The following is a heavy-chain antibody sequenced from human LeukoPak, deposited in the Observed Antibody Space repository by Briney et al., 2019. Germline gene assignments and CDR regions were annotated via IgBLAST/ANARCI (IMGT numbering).Heavy chain of an antibody. J-gene: IGHJ5*02. CDR3: AASGGPINWFDP. D-gene: IGHD2-15*01. CDR2: INHSGYT. CDR1: GGSISSSPYY. Sequence: PSETLSLTCTVSGGSISSSPYYWGWIRQPPGKGLQWIGEINHSGYTNYNPSLKGRVTISLDTSKNQFSLKLTSVTAADTAVYYCAASGGPINWFDPWGQGTLVTVSS. V-gene: IGHV4-39*07.